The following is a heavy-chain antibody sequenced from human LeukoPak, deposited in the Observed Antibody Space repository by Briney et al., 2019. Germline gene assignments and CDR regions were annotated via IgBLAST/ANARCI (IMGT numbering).Heavy chain of an antibody. CDR1: GGSISSSSYY. CDR3: ARDRSDDSRWYVGSH. V-gene: IGHV3-23*01. Sequence: ETLSLTCTVSGGSISSSSYYWGWIRQPRGKGLEWVSTISGSGDYTNYADSVKGRFTISRDNSRNTVYLQMNSLRDEDTAVYYCARDRSDDSRWYVGSHWGQGTLVTVSS. CDR2: ISGSGDYT. J-gene: IGHJ4*02. D-gene: IGHD6-13*01.